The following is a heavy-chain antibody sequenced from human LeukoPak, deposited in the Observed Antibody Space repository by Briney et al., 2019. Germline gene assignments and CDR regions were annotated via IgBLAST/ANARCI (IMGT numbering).Heavy chain of an antibody. CDR2: INHSGST. V-gene: IGHV4-34*01. J-gene: IGHJ4*02. CDR1: GGSFSGYY. Sequence: PSETLSLTCAVYGGSFSGYYWSWIRQPPGKGLEWMGEINHSGSTNYNPSLKSRVTISVDTSKNQFSLKLSSMTAADTAVYYCARTSEQLERRGSLCCWGQGTLVTVSS. CDR3: ARTSEQLERRGSLCC. D-gene: IGHD1-1*01.